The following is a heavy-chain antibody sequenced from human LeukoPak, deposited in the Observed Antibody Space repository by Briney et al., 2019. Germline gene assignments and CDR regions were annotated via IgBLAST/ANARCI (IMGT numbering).Heavy chain of an antibody. CDR1: GFTFSTYW. Sequence: PGGSLRLSCAASGFTFSTYWMSWVRQTPGKGLQWVANIKQDGSEKYYVDSVKGRFTISRDNAKNSLYLQMNSLRAEDTAVYYCAELGITMIGGVWGKGTTVTISS. V-gene: IGHV3-7*01. D-gene: IGHD3-10*02. CDR2: IKQDGSEK. CDR3: AELGITMIGGV. J-gene: IGHJ6*04.